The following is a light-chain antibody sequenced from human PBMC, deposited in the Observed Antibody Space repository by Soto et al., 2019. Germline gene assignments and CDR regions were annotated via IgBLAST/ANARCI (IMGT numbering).Light chain of an antibody. CDR2: EVV. CDR1: KHDIGVYDF. CDR3: KSYAGSNTYV. V-gene: IGLV2-8*01. Sequence: QSALTQPPSASGSPVRSVTISGTGTKHDIGVYDFVSWYQHHPGKAPRLIIYEVVQRPSGVPDRFSGSKSGNTASLTVSGLQAADEADYFCKSYAGSNTYVFGSGTKVTVL. J-gene: IGLJ1*01.